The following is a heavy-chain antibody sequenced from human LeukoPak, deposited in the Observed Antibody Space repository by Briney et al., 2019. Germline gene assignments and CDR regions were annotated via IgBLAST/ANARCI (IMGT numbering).Heavy chain of an antibody. V-gene: IGHV4-39*01. CDR2: IYYSGST. CDR1: GGSVSSSSYY. CDR3: ASFGLLFDY. Sequence: SETLSLTCTVSGGSVSSSSYYWGWIRQPPGKGLEWIGTIYYSGSTYYNPSLKSRVTISVDTSKNQFSLELSSVTAADTAVYYCASFGLLFDYWGQGTLVTVSS. J-gene: IGHJ4*02. D-gene: IGHD2-15*01.